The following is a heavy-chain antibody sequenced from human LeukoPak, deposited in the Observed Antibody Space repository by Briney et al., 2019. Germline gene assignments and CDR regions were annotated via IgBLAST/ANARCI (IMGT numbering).Heavy chain of an antibody. V-gene: IGHV1-46*01. D-gene: IGHD3-9*01. CDR3: ARGEYYDILTGYDNWFDP. Sequence: ASVKVSCKASGYTFTSYYMHWVRQAPGQGLEWMGIINPSGGSTSYAQKFQGRVTMTRNTSISTAYMELSSLRSEDTAVYYCARGEYYDILTGYDNWFDPWGQGTLVTVSS. CDR2: INPSGGST. CDR1: GYTFTSYY. J-gene: IGHJ5*02.